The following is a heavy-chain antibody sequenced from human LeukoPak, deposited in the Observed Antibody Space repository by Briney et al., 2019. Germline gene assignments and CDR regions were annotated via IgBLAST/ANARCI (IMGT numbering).Heavy chain of an antibody. J-gene: IGHJ3*02. D-gene: IGHD2-21*02. CDR2: INWNGDST. Sequence: PGGSLRLSCAASGLTFDDHGMSWVRQAPGKGLQWVSAINWNGDSTSYADSVKGRFTISRDNAKNSLYLQMNSLKTEDTAVYYCTRSDCRLCPGGHEVNAFDIWGQGTMVTVSS. CDR3: TRSDCRLCPGGHEVNAFDI. CDR1: GLTFDDHG. V-gene: IGHV3-20*04.